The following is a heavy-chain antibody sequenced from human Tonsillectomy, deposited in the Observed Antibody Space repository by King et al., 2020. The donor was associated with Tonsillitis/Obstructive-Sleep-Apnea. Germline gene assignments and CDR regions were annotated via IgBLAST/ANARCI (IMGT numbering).Heavy chain of an antibody. CDR3: ARPRDIVVLIPFAN. CDR2: IYYSGST. V-gene: IGHV4-39*01. Sequence: VQLQESGPGLVKPSETLSLTCTVSGDSISSNTYYWGWIRQPPGKGLEWIGSIYYSGSTYYNPSLKSRVTISVDTSKNQFSLKLSSVTAADTAVYYCARPRDIVVLIPFANWGQGTLVTVSS. CDR1: GDSISSNTYY. J-gene: IGHJ4*02. D-gene: IGHD2-2*01.